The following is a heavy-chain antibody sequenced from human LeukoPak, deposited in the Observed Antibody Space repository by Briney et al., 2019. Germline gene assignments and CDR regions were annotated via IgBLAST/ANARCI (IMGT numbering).Heavy chain of an antibody. J-gene: IGHJ4*02. D-gene: IGHD3-10*01. V-gene: IGHV1-18*01. CDR1: GYTFTSYG. CDR3: ARTIIMVRAPHYFDY. Sequence: ASVKVSCKASGYTFTSYGISWVRQAPGQGLEWMGWISAYNGNTNYAQKVQGRVTMTTDTSTSTAYMELRNLRSDDTAVYFCARTIIMVRAPHYFDYWGQGTLVTVSS. CDR2: ISAYNGNT.